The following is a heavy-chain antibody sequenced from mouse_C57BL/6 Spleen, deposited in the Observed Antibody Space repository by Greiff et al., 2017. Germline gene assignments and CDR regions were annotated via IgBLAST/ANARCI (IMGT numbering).Heavy chain of an antibody. D-gene: IGHD2-10*02. CDR3: AREEVWQAWFAY. V-gene: IGHV1-19*01. CDR2: INPYNGGT. CDR1: GYTFTDYY. J-gene: IGHJ3*01. Sequence: EVQLQQSGPVLVKPGASVKMSCKASGYTFTDYYMNWVKQSHGKSLEWIGVINPYNGGTSYNQKFKGKATLTVDKSSSTAYMELNSLTSEDSAVYYCAREEVWQAWFAYWGQGTLVTVSA.